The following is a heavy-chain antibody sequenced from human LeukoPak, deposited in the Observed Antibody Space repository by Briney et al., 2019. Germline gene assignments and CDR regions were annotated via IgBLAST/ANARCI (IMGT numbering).Heavy chain of an antibody. CDR3: AKADGSYKTLIDY. CDR2: ISGSGSST. Sequence: GGSLRLSCAASGFTFSICAMNWVRQAPGKGLEWVSGISGSGSSTYYADSVKGRFTISRDSSKNTVYPQMNSLRAEDTAKYYCAKADGSYKTLIDYWGQGTLVTVSS. V-gene: IGHV3-23*01. D-gene: IGHD3-10*01. J-gene: IGHJ4*02. CDR1: GFTFSICA.